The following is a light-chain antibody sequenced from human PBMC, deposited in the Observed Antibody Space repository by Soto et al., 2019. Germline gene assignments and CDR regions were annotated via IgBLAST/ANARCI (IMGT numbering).Light chain of an antibody. CDR1: QSVSSN. J-gene: IGKJ2*01. Sequence: EIVMTQSPATLSVSPGERATLSCRASQSVSSNLAWYQQKPGQAPRLLIYGASTRATGIPARFSGSGSGTEFTLTISSLQSEDFAVYYCQQYTNWPPITVGQGTKLEIK. V-gene: IGKV3-15*01. CDR2: GAS. CDR3: QQYTNWPPIT.